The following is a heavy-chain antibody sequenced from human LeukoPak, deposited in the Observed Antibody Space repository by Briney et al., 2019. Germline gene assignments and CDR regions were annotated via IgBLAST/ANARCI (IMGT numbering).Heavy chain of an antibody. Sequence: GASVKVSCKASGGTFSSYAISWVRQAPGQGLEWMGGIIPIFGTANYAQKFQGRVTITAEKSTSTAYMELRSMRSEDTAVSYRARAPVGLWFGEFDYWGQGTLVTVSS. D-gene: IGHD3-10*01. CDR2: IIPIFGTA. J-gene: IGHJ4*02. CDR3: ARAPVGLWFGEFDY. V-gene: IGHV1-69*06. CDR1: GGTFSSYA.